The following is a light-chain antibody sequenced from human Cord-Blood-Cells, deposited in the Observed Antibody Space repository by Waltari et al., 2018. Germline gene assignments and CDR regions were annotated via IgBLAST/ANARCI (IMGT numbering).Light chain of an antibody. V-gene: IGLV2-14*01. CDR3: SSYTSSSTLV. Sequence: QSALTQPASVSGSPGQSITIPCPGPSSDVGGYNSVPWYQQHPGKAPKLMIYEVSNRPSGVSNRFSGSKSGNTASLTISGLQAEDEADYYCSSYTSSSTLVFGGGTKPTVL. CDR1: SSDVGGYNS. J-gene: IGLJ2*01. CDR2: EVS.